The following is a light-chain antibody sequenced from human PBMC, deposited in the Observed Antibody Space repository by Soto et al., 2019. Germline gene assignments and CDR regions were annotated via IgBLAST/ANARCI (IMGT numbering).Light chain of an antibody. V-gene: IGKV1-5*03. CDR2: KAS. CDR1: QIISRW. CDR3: QQYNTYWT. Sequence: DIQMTQSPSTLSASVGERVTITCGASQIISRWLAWYQQKPGNAPKLLIYKASSLESVVPSRFSGSGSGTEFTLTISSLQPDDFATYYCQQYNTYWTFGQGTKVDIK. J-gene: IGKJ1*01.